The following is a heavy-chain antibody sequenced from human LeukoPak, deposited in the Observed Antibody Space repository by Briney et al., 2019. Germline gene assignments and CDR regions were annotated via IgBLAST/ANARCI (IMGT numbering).Heavy chain of an antibody. J-gene: IGHJ4*02. CDR2: IRYDGNDK. V-gene: IGHV3-30*02. Sequence: GGSLRLSCAASGFTFSNYGMHWVRQAPGKGLEWVAFIRYDGNDKNDADSVKGRFTISRDNSKNTLYLQMNSLRTEDTAVYYCARDSLKDWGQGTLVTVSS. CDR3: ARDSLKD. CDR1: GFTFSNYG.